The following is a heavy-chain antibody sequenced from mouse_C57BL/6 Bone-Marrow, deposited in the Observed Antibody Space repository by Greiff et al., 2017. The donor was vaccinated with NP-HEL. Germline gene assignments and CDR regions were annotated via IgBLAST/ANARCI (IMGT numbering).Heavy chain of an antibody. V-gene: IGHV1-72*01. CDR3: ARCYYRSGCYAY. CDR2: IEPNGGGT. Sequence: QVQLQQPGAELVKPGASVKLSCKASGYTFTSYLMHWVKQRPGRGLEWIGRIEPNGGGTKYNEKFKSKATLTVDKPSSTAYMQLNSLTSEDSAVYYCARCYYRSGCYAYYGQGPALTVSS. CDR1: GYTFTSYL. D-gene: IGHD1-1*01. J-gene: IGHJ2*01.